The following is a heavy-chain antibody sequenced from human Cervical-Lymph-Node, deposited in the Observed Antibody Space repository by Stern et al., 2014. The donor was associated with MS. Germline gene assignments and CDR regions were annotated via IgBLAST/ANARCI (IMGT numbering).Heavy chain of an antibody. CDR3: PPSTYGLVH. CDR2: LFPFFGPP. V-gene: IGHV1-69*01. J-gene: IGHJ4*02. CDR1: GDTFDSYG. Sequence: VQLVESGTEVKKPGSSVKVSCKAAGDTFDSYGISWVRQAPGQGLDGRGVLFPFFGPPIYAKNSQDRVTMPADEATTTAYMALTSLSVEDTAVYSCPPSTYGLVHWGQGTLVTVSS. D-gene: IGHD3-10*01.